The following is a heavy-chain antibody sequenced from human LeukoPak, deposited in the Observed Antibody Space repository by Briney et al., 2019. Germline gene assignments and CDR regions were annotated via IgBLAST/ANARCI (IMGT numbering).Heavy chain of an antibody. Sequence: GESLQISCEASGSLFTSYWIGWVRQLPGKGLEWMGIIYPGDSDTRNSPSFQGQVTISADTSISTAYLQWSSLKASDTAMYYCARLLLAVGFSFDYWGQGTLVTVSS. D-gene: IGHD6-19*01. CDR2: IYPGDSDT. CDR1: GSLFTSYW. J-gene: IGHJ4*02. CDR3: ARLLLAVGFSFDY. V-gene: IGHV5-51*01.